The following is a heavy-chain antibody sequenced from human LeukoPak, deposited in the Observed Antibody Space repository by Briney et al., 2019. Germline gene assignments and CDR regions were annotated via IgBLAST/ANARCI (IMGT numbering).Heavy chain of an antibody. J-gene: IGHJ5*02. CDR3: ESGGTFRGVALGQNKTCYDP. CDR1: GGTFSSYA. CDR2: IIPIFGTV. D-gene: IGHD3-10*01. Sequence: ASVKVCCKASGGTFSSYAISLVRQAPGQGLEWMGGIIPIFGTVNYAQKFQGRVTITTDESTSPAYMELRSLTSEDTAVHYCESGGTFRGVALGQNKTCYDPWGQGTLVTVSS. V-gene: IGHV1-69*05.